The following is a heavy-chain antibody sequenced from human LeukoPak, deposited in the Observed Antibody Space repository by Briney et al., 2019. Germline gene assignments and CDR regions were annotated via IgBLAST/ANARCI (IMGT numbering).Heavy chain of an antibody. CDR1: GFTFSSYG. Sequence: GGSLRLSCAASGFTFSSYGMHWVRQAPGKGLEWVAFIRYDGSNKYYADSVKGRFTISRDNSKNTLYLQMNSLRAEDTAVYYCAKDLLPKQLQLVPVYWGQGTLVTVSS. J-gene: IGHJ4*02. CDR3: AKDLLPKQLQLVPVY. CDR2: IRYDGSNK. V-gene: IGHV3-30*02. D-gene: IGHD6-13*01.